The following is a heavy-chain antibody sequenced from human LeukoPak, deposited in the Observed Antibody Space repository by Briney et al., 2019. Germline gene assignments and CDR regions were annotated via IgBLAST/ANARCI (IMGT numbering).Heavy chain of an antibody. V-gene: IGHV3-23*01. CDR2: ISGSGGST. CDR3: AKDRYQGYCSGSSCYDDFDY. CDR1: GFTVSSNY. D-gene: IGHD2-15*01. Sequence: PGGSLRLSCAASGFTVSSNYMSWVRQAPGKGLEWVSAISGSGGSTYYADSVKGRFTISRDNSKNTLYLQMNSLRAEDTAVYYCAKDRYQGYCSGSSCYDDFDYWGQGTLVTVSS. J-gene: IGHJ4*02.